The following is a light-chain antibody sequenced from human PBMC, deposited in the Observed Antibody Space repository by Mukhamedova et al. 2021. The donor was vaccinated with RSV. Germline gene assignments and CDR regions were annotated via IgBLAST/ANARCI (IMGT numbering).Light chain of an antibody. V-gene: IGLV2-14*03. CDR3: SSYTSSSPLV. CDR1: SSDVGGYNY. Sequence: GTSSDVGGYNYVSWYQQHPGKAPKLMIYDVGNRPSGVSNRFSGSKSGNTASLTISGLQAEDEADYYCSSYTSSSPLVFGGGTKLT. J-gene: IGLJ2*01. CDR2: DVG.